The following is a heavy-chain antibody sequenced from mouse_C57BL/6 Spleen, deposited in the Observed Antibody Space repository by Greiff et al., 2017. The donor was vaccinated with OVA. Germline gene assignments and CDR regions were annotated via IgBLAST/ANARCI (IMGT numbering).Heavy chain of an antibody. D-gene: IGHD2-5*01. CDR3: ARRHYSNYYFDY. V-gene: IGHV1-59*01. Sequence: QVQLQQPGAELVRPGPSVKLSCKASGYTFTSYWMHWVKQRPGQGLEWIGVIDPSDSYTNYNQKFKGKATLTVDTSSSTAYMQLSSLTSEDSAVYYCARRHYSNYYFDYWGQGTTLTVSS. J-gene: IGHJ2*01. CDR1: GYTFTSYW. CDR2: IDPSDSYT.